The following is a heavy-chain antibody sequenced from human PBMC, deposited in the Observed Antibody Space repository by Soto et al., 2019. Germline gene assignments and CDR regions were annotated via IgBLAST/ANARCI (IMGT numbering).Heavy chain of an antibody. J-gene: IGHJ6*02. D-gene: IGHD3-10*01. V-gene: IGHV3-53*01. CDR2: IYSGGGK. Sequence: PGGSLRLSCAASGLTVSSNYISWVRQAPGKGLEWVSVIYSGGGKFYAESVKGRFTISRDNSKNTLYLQMNSLRAEDTAVYYCARDDSYGSNIYGMDVWGQGTTVTVSS. CDR1: GLTVSSNY. CDR3: ARDDSYGSNIYGMDV.